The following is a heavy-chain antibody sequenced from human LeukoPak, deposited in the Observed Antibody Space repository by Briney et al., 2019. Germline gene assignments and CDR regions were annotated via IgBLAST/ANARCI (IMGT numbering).Heavy chain of an antibody. D-gene: IGHD1-20*01. Sequence: PGGSLRLSCAASGFTFSSYAMSWVRQAPGKGLEWVSAISGSGGSTYYADSVKGRFTISRDNSKNTLYLQMNSLRGEDTAVYYCARMYNWNEGFDYWGQGTLVTVSS. CDR2: ISGSGGST. V-gene: IGHV3-23*01. CDR1: GFTFSSYA. CDR3: ARMYNWNEGFDY. J-gene: IGHJ4*02.